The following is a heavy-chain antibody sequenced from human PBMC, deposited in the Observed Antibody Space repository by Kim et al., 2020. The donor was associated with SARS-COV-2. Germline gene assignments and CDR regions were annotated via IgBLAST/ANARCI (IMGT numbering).Heavy chain of an antibody. CDR3: ARSGAFGGYSHGYCDY. Sequence: GGSLRLSCAASGFTFDDYGMSWVRQVSGKGLEWVSGINWNGGSTGYADSVKGRFTISRYNAKNSLYLHMTSLRAEDTALYHCARSGAFGGYSHGYCDYWGQGILVTVSS. J-gene: IGHJ4*02. CDR1: GFTFDDYG. V-gene: IGHV3-20*01. D-gene: IGHD5-18*01. CDR2: INWNGGST.